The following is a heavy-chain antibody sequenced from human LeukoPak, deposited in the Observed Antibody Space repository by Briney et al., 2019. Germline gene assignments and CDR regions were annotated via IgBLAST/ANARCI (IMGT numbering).Heavy chain of an antibody. V-gene: IGHV3-23*01. Sequence: VGSLRLSCAASGFTFSSYAMSWVRQAPGKGLEWVSAISGSGGSTYYADSVKGRFTISRDNSKNTLYLQMNSLRAEDTAVYYCAKDKWELLRRGVFDYWGQGTLVTVSS. D-gene: IGHD1-26*01. CDR2: ISGSGGST. CDR3: AKDKWELLRRGVFDY. CDR1: GFTFSSYA. J-gene: IGHJ4*02.